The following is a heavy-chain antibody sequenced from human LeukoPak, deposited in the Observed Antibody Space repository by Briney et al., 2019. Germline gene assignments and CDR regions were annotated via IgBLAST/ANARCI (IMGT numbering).Heavy chain of an antibody. V-gene: IGHV4-59*08. CDR2: SHYTGNT. CDR1: GGSITNYY. D-gene: IGHD6-13*01. J-gene: IGHJ4*02. CDR3: ARRGNFAY. Sequence: SETLSLTCAVSGGSITNYYWSWIRQPPGKGLEWIGCSHYTGNTNCNPSLKSRVTISVDTSKNQFSLRLSSVTAADTAVYYCARRGNFAYWGQGTLVTVSS.